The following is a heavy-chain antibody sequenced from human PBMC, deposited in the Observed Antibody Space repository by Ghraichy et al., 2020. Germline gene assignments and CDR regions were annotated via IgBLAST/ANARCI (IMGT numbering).Heavy chain of an antibody. Sequence: GGSLRLSCAASGFTFDDYAMHWVRQAPGKGLEWVSGISWNSGSIGYADSVKGRFTISRDNAKNSLYLQMNSLRAEDTALYYCAKDPDYGDYVKVGYFDLWGRGTLVTVSS. D-gene: IGHD4-17*01. J-gene: IGHJ2*01. CDR1: GFTFDDYA. CDR2: ISWNSGSI. V-gene: IGHV3-9*01. CDR3: AKDPDYGDYVKVGYFDL.